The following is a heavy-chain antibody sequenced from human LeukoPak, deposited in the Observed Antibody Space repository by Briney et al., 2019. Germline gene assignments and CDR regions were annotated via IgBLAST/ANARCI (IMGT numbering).Heavy chain of an antibody. J-gene: IGHJ4*02. CDR2: ILFDGSNK. CDR1: GFTFSSYG. V-gene: IGHV3-30*18. D-gene: IGHD3-22*01. CDR3: ANSRTNPPYYYDSSGPDY. Sequence: PGRSLRLSCAASGFTFSSYGMHWVRQAPGKGLEWVAVILFDGSNKYYADSVKGRFTISRDNSKNTLYLQMNSLRAEDTAVYYCANSRTNPPYYYDSSGPDYWGQGTLVTVSS.